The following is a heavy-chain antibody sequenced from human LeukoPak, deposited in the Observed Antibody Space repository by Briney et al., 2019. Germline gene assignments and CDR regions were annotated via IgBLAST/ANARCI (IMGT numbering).Heavy chain of an antibody. CDR3: ARVGSTSQYNWFDP. D-gene: IGHD2-2*01. V-gene: IGHV1-18*01. CDR2: ISAYNGNT. Sequence: ASVKVSCKASGYTFTSYGISWVRQAPGQGLEWMGWISAYNGNTNYAQKLQGRVTMTTDTSTSTAYMELRSLGSDDTAVYYCARVGSTSQYNWFDPWGQGTLVTVSS. CDR1: GYTFTSYG. J-gene: IGHJ5*02.